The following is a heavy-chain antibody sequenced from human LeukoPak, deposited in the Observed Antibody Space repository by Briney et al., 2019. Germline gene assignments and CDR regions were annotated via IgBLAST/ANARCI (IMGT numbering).Heavy chain of an antibody. CDR3: AKGYCSSTSCYTLYYFDY. V-gene: IGHV3-30*18. Sequence: GGSLRLSCAASGFTFSSYGMHWVRQAPGNGLEWVAVISYDGSNKYYADSVKGRFTISRDNSKNTLYLQMNSLRAEDTAVYYCAKGYCSSTSCYTLYYFDYWGQGTLVTVSS. D-gene: IGHD2-2*02. J-gene: IGHJ4*02. CDR2: ISYDGSNK. CDR1: GFTFSSYG.